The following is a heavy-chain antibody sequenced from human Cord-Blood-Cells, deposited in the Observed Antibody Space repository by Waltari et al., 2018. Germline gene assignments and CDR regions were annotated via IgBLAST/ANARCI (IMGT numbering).Heavy chain of an antibody. CDR3: ARVFAARLPYNWFDP. CDR1: GGSFSGYY. V-gene: IGHV4-34*01. J-gene: IGHJ5*02. D-gene: IGHD6-6*01. CDR2: INHSGST. Sequence: QVQLQQWGAGLLKPSETLSLTCAVYGGSFSGYYWSWIRQHPGKGLEWIGEINHSGSTNYNPSLKSRVTISVDTSKNQFSLKLSSVTAADTAVYYCARVFAARLPYNWFDPWGQGTLVTVSS.